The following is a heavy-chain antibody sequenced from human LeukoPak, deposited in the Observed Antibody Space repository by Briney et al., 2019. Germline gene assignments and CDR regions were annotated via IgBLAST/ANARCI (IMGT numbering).Heavy chain of an antibody. V-gene: IGHV1-69*04. CDR1: GGTFSSYA. J-gene: IGHJ3*02. Sequence: SVKVSCKASGGTFSSYAISWVRQAPGQGLEWMGRIIPILGITNYAQKFQGRVTITADKSTSTAYMELSSLRSEDTAVFYCARAHYYGEANDAFDIWGQGTMVTVSS. D-gene: IGHD4-17*01. CDR3: ARAHYYGEANDAFDI. CDR2: IIPILGIT.